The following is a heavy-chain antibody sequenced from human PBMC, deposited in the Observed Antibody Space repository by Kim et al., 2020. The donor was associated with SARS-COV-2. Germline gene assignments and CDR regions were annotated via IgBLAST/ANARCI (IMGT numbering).Heavy chain of an antibody. V-gene: IGHV1-8*01. CDR3: ARGTSSSWYYFQH. Sequence: YAQKFQGRVTMTRNTSISTADMELSSLRSEDTAIYYCARGTSSSWYYFQHWGQDTLVTVSS. D-gene: IGHD6-13*01. J-gene: IGHJ1*01.